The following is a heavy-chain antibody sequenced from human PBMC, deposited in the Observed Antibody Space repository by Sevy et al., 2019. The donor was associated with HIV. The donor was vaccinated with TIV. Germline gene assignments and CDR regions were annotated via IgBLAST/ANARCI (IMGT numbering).Heavy chain of an antibody. CDR3: AKVCSSSWYYFDY. CDR2: ISYDGSNK. D-gene: IGHD6-13*01. J-gene: IGHJ4*02. V-gene: IGHV3-30*18. Sequence: GGSLRLSCAASGFTFSSYGMHWVRQAPGKGLEWVAVISYDGSNKYYADSVKGRFTISRDKSKNTLYLQMNSLRAEDMAVYYCAKVCSSSWYYFDYWGQGTLVTVSS. CDR1: GFTFSSYG.